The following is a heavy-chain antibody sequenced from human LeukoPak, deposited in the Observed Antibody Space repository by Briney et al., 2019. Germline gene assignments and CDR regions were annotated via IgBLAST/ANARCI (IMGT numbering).Heavy chain of an antibody. Sequence: SETLSLTCTVSGGSISGGGYYWGWIRQHPGKGLEWIGYIYYSGSASYNSSLKSRVIISVDTSKNQFSLKLSSVTAADTAVYYCARGEYSLLGVTKRYYYYAMDVWGQGTTVTVSS. CDR1: GGSISGGGYY. V-gene: IGHV4-31*03. J-gene: IGHJ6*02. D-gene: IGHD5-18*01. CDR2: IYYSGSA. CDR3: ARGEYSLLGVTKRYYYYAMDV.